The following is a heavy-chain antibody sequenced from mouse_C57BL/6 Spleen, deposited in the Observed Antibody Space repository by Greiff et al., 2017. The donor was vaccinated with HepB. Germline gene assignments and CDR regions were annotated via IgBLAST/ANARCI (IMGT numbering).Heavy chain of an antibody. D-gene: IGHD1-1*01. CDR2: IYPRSGNT. CDR1: GYTFTSYG. V-gene: IGHV1-81*01. CDR3: ARGSTVVATDY. Sequence: QVQLKESGAELARPGASVKLSCKASGYTFTSYGISWVKQRTGQGLEWIGEIYPRSGNTYYNEKFKGKATLTADKSSSTAYMELRSLTSEDSAVYFCARGSTVVATDYWGQGTSVTVSS. J-gene: IGHJ4*01.